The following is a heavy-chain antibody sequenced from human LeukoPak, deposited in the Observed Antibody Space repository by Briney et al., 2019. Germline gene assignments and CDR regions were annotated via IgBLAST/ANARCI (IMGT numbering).Heavy chain of an antibody. Sequence: GGSLRLSCAASGFTFSSYSMNWVRQAPGKGLEWVSSISSSSSYIYYADSVKGRFTISRDNAKNSLYLQMNSLRAEDTAVYYCARDMVNNWELAQLTDYWGQGTLVTVSS. CDR1: GFTFSSYS. J-gene: IGHJ4*02. D-gene: IGHD1-26*01. CDR2: ISSSSSYI. CDR3: ARDMVNNWELAQLTDY. V-gene: IGHV3-21*01.